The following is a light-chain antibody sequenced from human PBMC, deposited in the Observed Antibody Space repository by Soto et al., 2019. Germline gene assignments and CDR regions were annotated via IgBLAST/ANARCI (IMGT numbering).Light chain of an antibody. CDR1: QSVSSNY. CDR3: QHYGRSAYT. Sequence: EIVLTQSPGTLSLSPGERATLSCRASQSVSSNYLAWYQQKPGQAPRLLIYGASSRATGIPDRFSGSGSGTDFTFTISRLEPEDFAVYYCQHYGRSAYTFGQGTAVEIK. J-gene: IGKJ2*01. CDR2: GAS. V-gene: IGKV3-20*01.